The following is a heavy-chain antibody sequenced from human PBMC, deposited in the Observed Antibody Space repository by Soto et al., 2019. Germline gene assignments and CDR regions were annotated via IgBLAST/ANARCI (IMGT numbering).Heavy chain of an antibody. CDR1: GFTFSSYA. D-gene: IGHD3-3*01. CDR3: ARDRGMATIFGAFDI. Sequence: GGSLRLSCAASGFTFSSYAMHWVRQAPGKGLEWVAVISYDGTNKYYADSVKGRFTISRDDSKNTLYLQMNSLRAEDTAVYYCARDRGMATIFGAFDIWGQGTMVTVSS. J-gene: IGHJ3*02. V-gene: IGHV3-30-3*01. CDR2: ISYDGTNK.